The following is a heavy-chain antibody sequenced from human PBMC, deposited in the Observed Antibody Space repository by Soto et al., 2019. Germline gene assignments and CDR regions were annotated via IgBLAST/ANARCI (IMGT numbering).Heavy chain of an antibody. CDR2: IIAIFGTA. CDR3: ARDKRGYNWNWFDY. Sequence: QVPLVQSGAEVKKPGSSVKVSCKASGGTFSNYAISWVRQAPGQGLEWMGGIIAIFGTANYAQKFQGRVTITADESTSTAYMELSSLRSEDAAVYYGARDKRGYNWNWFDYWGQGTLVTVSS. CDR1: GGTFSNYA. J-gene: IGHJ4*02. V-gene: IGHV1-69*01. D-gene: IGHD1-7*01.